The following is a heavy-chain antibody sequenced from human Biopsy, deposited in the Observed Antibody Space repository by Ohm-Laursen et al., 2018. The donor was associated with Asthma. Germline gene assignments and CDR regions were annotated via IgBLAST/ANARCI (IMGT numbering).Heavy chain of an antibody. CDR3: ARGDSSNWSHCYFDY. Sequence: GSLRLSCAASGFAVSRDYMFWVRQAPGKGLEWVSVIYSGGTSHTAASVRGRFTISRDYSKNTLYLQMHSLRAEDTAVYYCARGDSSNWSHCYFDYWGQGTLVTVSS. J-gene: IGHJ4*02. V-gene: IGHV3-53*01. D-gene: IGHD3-22*01. CDR1: GFAVSRDY. CDR2: IYSGGTS.